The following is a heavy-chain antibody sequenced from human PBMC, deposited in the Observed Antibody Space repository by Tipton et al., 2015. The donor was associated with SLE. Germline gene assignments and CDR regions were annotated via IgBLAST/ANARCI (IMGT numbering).Heavy chain of an antibody. Sequence: TLSLTCSVSGGSMSYHYWSWIRQPPGKGLEWIGYIYYTGNTDYNPSLKSRVTISVDTPKNQLSLKLSSVTAADTAIYYCTIGQGWLPDYWGQGTLVTVSS. D-gene: IGHD5-24*01. J-gene: IGHJ4*02. V-gene: IGHV4-59*11. CDR2: IYYTGNT. CDR3: TIGQGWLPDY. CDR1: GGSMSYHY.